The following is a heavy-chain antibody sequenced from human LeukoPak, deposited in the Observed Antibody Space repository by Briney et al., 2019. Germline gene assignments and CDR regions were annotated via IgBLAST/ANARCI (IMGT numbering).Heavy chain of an antibody. V-gene: IGHV3-30-3*01. CDR3: VRGVTIYDSSGYFDY. Sequence: GGSLRLSCAASGFSSSVCAMHWVRQAPGKGLEWVATISYDGNNKHYTDSVEGRFTISRDNSKNTLYLQMNTLRVEDTAMYYCVRGVTIYDSSGYFDYWGQGTPVTVSS. D-gene: IGHD3-22*01. CDR1: GFSSSVCA. CDR2: ISYDGNNK. J-gene: IGHJ4*02.